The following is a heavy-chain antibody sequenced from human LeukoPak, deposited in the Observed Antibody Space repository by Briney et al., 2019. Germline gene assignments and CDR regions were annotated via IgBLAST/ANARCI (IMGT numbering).Heavy chain of an antibody. D-gene: IGHD3-10*01. V-gene: IGHV3-33*01. CDR2: IWYDGSNK. Sequence: PGGSLRLSCAASGFTFSSYGMHWVRQAPGKGLEWVAVIWYDGSNKYYADSVKGRFTISRDNSKNTLYLQKNSLRAEDTAVYYCAPLWFGELLSLDYWGQGTLVTVSS. CDR1: GFTFSSYG. CDR3: APLWFGELLSLDY. J-gene: IGHJ4*02.